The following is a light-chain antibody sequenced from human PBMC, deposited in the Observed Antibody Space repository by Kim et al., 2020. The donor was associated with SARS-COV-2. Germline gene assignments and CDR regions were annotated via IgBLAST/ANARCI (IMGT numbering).Light chain of an antibody. V-gene: IGKV3-15*01. J-gene: IGKJ1*01. CDR1: QSVSID. CDR2: GAS. Sequence: SVSPEGRATLSCRASQSVSIDLAWYQQKPGQAPRLLIYGASTRASGIPARFSGSGSGTEFTFTISSLQSEDFAVYYCQQYKNWWTFGQGTKVDIK. CDR3: QQYKNWWT.